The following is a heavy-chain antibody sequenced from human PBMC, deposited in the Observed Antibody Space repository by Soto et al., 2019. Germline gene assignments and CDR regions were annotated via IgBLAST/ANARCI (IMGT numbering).Heavy chain of an antibody. CDR3: ARNFWRELPGRFDP. D-gene: IGHD3-3*01. J-gene: IGHJ5*02. Sequence: SETLSLTCTVSGGSISSSSYYWGWIRQPPGKGLKWIGSIYYSGSTYYNPSLKSRVTISVDTSKNQFSLKLSSVTAADTAVYYCARNFWRELPGRFDPWGQGNLVTVSS. V-gene: IGHV4-39*01. CDR1: GGSISSSSYY. CDR2: IYYSGST.